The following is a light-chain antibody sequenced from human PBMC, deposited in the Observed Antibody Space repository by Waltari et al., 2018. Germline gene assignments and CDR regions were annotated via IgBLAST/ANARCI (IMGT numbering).Light chain of an antibody. J-gene: IGKJ1*01. Sequence: EIVLTQSPGTLSLSPAQRATVSCRASQSIGKYLVWYRQKPGQAPRLLIYDAISRAAGIPDRFSGSGSGTDFSLTISRLEPEDFAVYYCQHYLRLPVTFGQGTTVEIK. V-gene: IGKV3-20*01. CDR1: QSIGKY. CDR2: DAI. CDR3: QHYLRLPVT.